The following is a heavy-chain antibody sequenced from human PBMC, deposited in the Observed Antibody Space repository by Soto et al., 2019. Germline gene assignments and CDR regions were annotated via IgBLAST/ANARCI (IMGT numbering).Heavy chain of an antibody. CDR2: ISYDGSNK. Sequence: QVQLMESGGGVVQPGRSLRLSCAASGFTFSSYAMHWVRQAPGKGLEWVAVISYDGSNKYYADSVKGRFTISRDNSKNTLYLQMNSLRAEDTAVYYCARDLAAAGTFRYYYYGMDVWGQGTTVTVSS. J-gene: IGHJ6*02. D-gene: IGHD6-13*01. V-gene: IGHV3-30-3*01. CDR3: ARDLAAAGTFRYYYYGMDV. CDR1: GFTFSSYA.